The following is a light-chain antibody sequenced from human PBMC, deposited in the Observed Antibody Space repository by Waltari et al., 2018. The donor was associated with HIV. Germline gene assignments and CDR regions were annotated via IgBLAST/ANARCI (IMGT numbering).Light chain of an antibody. V-gene: IGLV3-25*03. CDR3: QSADSSGTYRV. CDR2: KDN. CDR1: ALPQQY. Sequence: SYELTQPASVSVSPGQTASITCSGDALPQQYLYLYQQKPGQVPVLVIYKDNERPSGIPERFSGSSSGTTATLTISGVQAEDESDYYCQSADSSGTYRVFGGGTKVTVL. J-gene: IGLJ3*02.